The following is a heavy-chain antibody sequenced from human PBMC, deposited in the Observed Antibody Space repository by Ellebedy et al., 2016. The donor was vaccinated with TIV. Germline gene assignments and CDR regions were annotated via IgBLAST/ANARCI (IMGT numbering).Heavy chain of an antibody. Sequence: ASVKVSCKASGYTFTGYYMHWVRQAPGQGLEWMGGIIPIFGTANYAQKFQGRVTITADESTSTAYMELSSLRSEDTAVYYCARGPDCSSTSCYLGGWFDPWGQGTLVTVSS. CDR3: ARGPDCSSTSCYLGGWFDP. J-gene: IGHJ5*02. D-gene: IGHD2-2*01. CDR2: IIPIFGTA. V-gene: IGHV1-69*13. CDR1: GYTFTGYY.